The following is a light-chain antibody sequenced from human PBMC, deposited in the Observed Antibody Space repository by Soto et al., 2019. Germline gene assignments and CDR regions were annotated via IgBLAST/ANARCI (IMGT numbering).Light chain of an antibody. CDR2: AAS. Sequence: AIRMTQSPSSVSSSTGDRFTITWRSSQGISSCLAWYQQKPGKAPKLLIYAASTLQSGVPSRFSGSGSGTDFTLTISCLQSEDFATYYCQQYYSYPLTFGGGTKVDIK. V-gene: IGKV1-8*01. CDR3: QQYYSYPLT. J-gene: IGKJ4*01. CDR1: QGISSC.